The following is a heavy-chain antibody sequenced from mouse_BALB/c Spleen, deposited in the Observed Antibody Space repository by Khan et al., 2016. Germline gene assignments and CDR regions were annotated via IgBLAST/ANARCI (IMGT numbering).Heavy chain of an antibody. J-gene: IGHJ4*01. CDR2: INTETGEP. Sequence: VQSGPELKKPGETVKISCKASGYTFTDYSMHWVKPAPGKGLKWMGWINTETGEPTYADDFKGRFAFSLETSAYTAYLPTNHPQNADTATYVCSREVSYVMHYWGQGTSVTVSS. D-gene: IGHD2-14*01. V-gene: IGHV9-2-1*01. CDR1: GYTFTDYS. CDR3: SREVSYVMHY.